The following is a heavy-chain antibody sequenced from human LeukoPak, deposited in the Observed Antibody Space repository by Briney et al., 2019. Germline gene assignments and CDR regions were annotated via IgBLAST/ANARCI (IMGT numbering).Heavy chain of an antibody. Sequence: ASVKVSCKASGYTFTSYAMHWVRQAPGQRLEWMGWINAGNGNTKYSQELQGRVTITRGTSASTAYMELSSLRSEDMAVYYCARGYGSGTLGYYMDVWGKGTTVTVSS. CDR3: ARGYGSGTLGYYMDV. CDR2: INAGNGNT. J-gene: IGHJ6*03. D-gene: IGHD3-10*01. CDR1: GYTFTSYA. V-gene: IGHV1-3*03.